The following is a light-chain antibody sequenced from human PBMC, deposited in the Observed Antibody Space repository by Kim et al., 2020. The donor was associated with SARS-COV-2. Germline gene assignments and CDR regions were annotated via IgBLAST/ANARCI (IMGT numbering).Light chain of an antibody. CDR1: NKDVGGYNY. CDR2: DVS. V-gene: IGLV2-11*01. CDR3: CSYAGSYTLRV. Sequence: SVTIPCHGTNKDVGGYNYVSWYQQHPGKAPKLMIYDVSKRPSGVPDRFSGSKSGNTASLTISGLQAEDEADYYCCSYAGSYTLRVFGGGTQLTVL. J-gene: IGLJ3*02.